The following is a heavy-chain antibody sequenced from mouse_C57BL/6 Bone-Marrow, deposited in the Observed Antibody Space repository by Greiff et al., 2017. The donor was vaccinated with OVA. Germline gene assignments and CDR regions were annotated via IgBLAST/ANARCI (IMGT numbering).Heavy chain of an antibody. CDR3: ARGQMIYYDYDRFAY. J-gene: IGHJ3*01. Sequence: QVQLQQSGPELVKPGASVKISCKASGYAFSSSWMNWVKQRPGKGLEWIGRIYPGVGDTNYNGKFKGKATLTADKSSSTAYMQLSSLTSEDSAVYFCARGQMIYYDYDRFAYWGQGTLVTVSA. CDR2: IYPGVGDT. V-gene: IGHV1-82*01. D-gene: IGHD2-4*01. CDR1: GYAFSSSW.